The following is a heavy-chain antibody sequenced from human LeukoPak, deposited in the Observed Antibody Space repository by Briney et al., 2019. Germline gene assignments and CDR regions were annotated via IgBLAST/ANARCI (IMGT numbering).Heavy chain of an antibody. J-gene: IGHJ4*02. CDR3: ARWDGTGSSWEGGFDY. V-gene: IGHV1-18*01. Sequence: AAVNVSCKASGYTFTSYGISWVRQAPGQGLEWMGWISAYNGNTNYAQKLQGRVTMTRDTSTSTVYMELSSLRSEDTAVYYCARWDGTGSSWEGGFDYWGQGTLVTVSS. CDR2: ISAYNGNT. D-gene: IGHD6-13*01. CDR1: GYTFTSYG.